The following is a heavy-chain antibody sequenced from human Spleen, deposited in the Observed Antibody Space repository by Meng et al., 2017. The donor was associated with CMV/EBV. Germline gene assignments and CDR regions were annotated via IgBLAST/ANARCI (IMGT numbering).Heavy chain of an antibody. J-gene: IGHJ6*02. CDR3: ARGLGVPAASVMVYYYYYGMDV. D-gene: IGHD2-2*01. Sequence: ASVKVSCKTSGYTFSNNDISGVRQATGQGLEWMGWMNPNSGNTGYAQKFQGRVTITRNTSISTAYMELSSLRSEDTAVYYCARGLGVPAASVMVYYYYYGMDVWGQGTTVTVSS. V-gene: IGHV1-8*01. CDR1: GYTFSNND. CDR2: MNPNSGNT.